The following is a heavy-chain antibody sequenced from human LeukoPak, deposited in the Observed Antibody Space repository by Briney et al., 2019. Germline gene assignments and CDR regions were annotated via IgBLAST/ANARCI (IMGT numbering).Heavy chain of an antibody. J-gene: IGHJ4*02. CDR1: GFTFRNYA. CDR2: ISGSGGST. CDR3: AKGSSGSYHPYYFDY. D-gene: IGHD1-26*01. Sequence: GGSLRLSCAASGFTFRNYAMSWVRQAPGKGLEWVSAISGSGGSTYYADSVKGRFTISRDNSKNMLYLQMNSLRAEDTAVYYCAKGSSGSYHPYYFDYWGQGTLVTVSS. V-gene: IGHV3-23*01.